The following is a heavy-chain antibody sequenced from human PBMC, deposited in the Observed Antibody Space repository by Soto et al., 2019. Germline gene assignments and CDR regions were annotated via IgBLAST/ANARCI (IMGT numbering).Heavy chain of an antibody. V-gene: IGHV4-34*01. Sequence: QVQLQQWGAGLLKPSETLSLTCAVYGGSFSGYYWSWIRQPPGKGLEWIGEINHSGSTNYNPSLKNRVTISVDTSKNQFSLKLSSVTAADTAVYYCARASWNRDYYYYYYLDVWGKGTTVTVSS. CDR3: ARASWNRDYYYYYYLDV. CDR1: GGSFSGYY. J-gene: IGHJ6*03. CDR2: INHSGST. D-gene: IGHD1-1*01.